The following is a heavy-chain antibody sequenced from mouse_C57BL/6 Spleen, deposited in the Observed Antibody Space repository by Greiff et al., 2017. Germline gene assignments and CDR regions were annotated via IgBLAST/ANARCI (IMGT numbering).Heavy chain of an antibody. Sequence: EVKLVESGEGLVKPGGSLKLSCAASGFTFSSYAMSGVRQTPEKRLEWVAYISSGGDYIYYADTVKGRFTISRDNARNTLDLQMSSLKSEDTAMYYCTRGLGRYFDVWGTGTTVTVTS. D-gene: IGHD4-1*01. J-gene: IGHJ1*03. CDR1: GFTFSSYA. CDR3: TRGLGRYFDV. CDR2: ISSGGDYI. V-gene: IGHV5-9-1*02.